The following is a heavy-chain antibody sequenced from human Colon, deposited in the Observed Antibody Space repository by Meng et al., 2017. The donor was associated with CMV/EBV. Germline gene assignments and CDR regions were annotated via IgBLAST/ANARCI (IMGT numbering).Heavy chain of an antibody. V-gene: IGHV3-23*01. Sequence: GESLKISCAASGFTFSSYAMSWVRQAPGKGLEWVSAISGSGGSTYSADSVQGRFTVSRDNSKNTLYLQMNSLRAEDTAVYYCAKGREGHNSYSFDLWGQGTLVTVSS. CDR3: AKGREGHNSYSFDL. D-gene: IGHD5-24*01. CDR2: ISGSGGST. CDR1: GFTFSSYA. J-gene: IGHJ4*02.